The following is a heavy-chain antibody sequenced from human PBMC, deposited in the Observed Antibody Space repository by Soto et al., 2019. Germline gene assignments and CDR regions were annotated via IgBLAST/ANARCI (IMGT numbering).Heavy chain of an antibody. J-gene: IGHJ5*02. CDR2: IVVGSGNT. CDR3: AARTVVVVAANGFDP. D-gene: IGHD2-15*01. V-gene: IGHV1-58*01. CDR1: GFTFTSSA. Sequence: SVKVSCKASGFTFTSSAVQWVRQARGQRLEWIGWIVVGSGNTNYAQKFQERVTITRDMSTSTAYMELSSLRSEDTAVYYCAARTVVVVAANGFDPWGQGTLVTVSS.